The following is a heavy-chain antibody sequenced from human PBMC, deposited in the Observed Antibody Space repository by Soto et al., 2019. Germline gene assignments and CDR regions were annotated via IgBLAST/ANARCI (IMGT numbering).Heavy chain of an antibody. CDR3: ARGLAGYSSRVSYAFDI. CDR1: GGSFSGYY. V-gene: IGHV4-34*01. J-gene: IGHJ3*02. D-gene: IGHD6-13*01. Sequence: QVQLQQWGAGLLKPSETLSLTCAVYGGSFSGYYWSWIRQPPGKGLEWIGEINHSGSTNYNPSIKSRVTRSVDTSKNQFSLKLSSVTAADTAVYYCARGLAGYSSRVSYAFDIWGQGTMVTVSS. CDR2: INHSGST.